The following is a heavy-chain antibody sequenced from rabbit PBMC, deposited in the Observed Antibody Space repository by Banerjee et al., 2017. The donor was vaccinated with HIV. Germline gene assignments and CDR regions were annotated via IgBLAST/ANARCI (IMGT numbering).Heavy chain of an antibody. CDR2: IYASSSGST. J-gene: IGHJ6*01. CDR3: ARDFASSSGYYRYGMDL. CDR1: GFDFISNA. V-gene: IGHV1S45*01. Sequence: QEQLEESGGGLVQPEGSLTLTCTASGFDFISNAMCWVRQAPGKGLEWIACIYASSSGSTYYASWAKGRFTISKTSSTTVTLQMTSLTAADTATYFCARDFASSSGYYRYGMDLWGPGTLVTVS. D-gene: IGHD1-1*01.